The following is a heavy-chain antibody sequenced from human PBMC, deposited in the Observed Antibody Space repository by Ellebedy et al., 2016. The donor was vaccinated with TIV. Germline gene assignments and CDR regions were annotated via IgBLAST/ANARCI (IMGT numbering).Heavy chain of an antibody. V-gene: IGHV2-5*01. J-gene: IGHJ5*01. CDR3: AHYRPAVGGGWFDS. CDR1: GFTLSPSGGT. D-gene: IGHD2-2*01. CDR2: IFWNDDK. Sequence: SGPTLVKPTETLTLTCAFSGFTLSPSGGTVGWIRQPPGKTLDWLALIFWNDDKVYSPSLKTRVTITMDTSKNQVVFTMTNMGPVDTATYYCAHYRPAVGGGWFDSWGQGARVTVSS.